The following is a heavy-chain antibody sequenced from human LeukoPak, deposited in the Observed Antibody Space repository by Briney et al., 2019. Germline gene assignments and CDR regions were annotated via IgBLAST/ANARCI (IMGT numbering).Heavy chain of an antibody. CDR1: GFPFSNYG. CDR3: ARDFGSRGSGTLYYFDY. D-gene: IGHD3-10*01. Sequence: GGSLRLSCTASGFPFSNYGMHWVRQAPGKGLEWVANIRGDGSETHYVDSVKGRFTISGDNAKNSLYLQMNSLRAEDTAVYYCARDFGSRGSGTLYYFDYWGQGTLVTVSS. V-gene: IGHV3-7*01. CDR2: IRGDGSET. J-gene: IGHJ4*02.